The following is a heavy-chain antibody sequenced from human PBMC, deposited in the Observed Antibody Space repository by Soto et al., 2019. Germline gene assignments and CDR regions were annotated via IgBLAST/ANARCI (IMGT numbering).Heavy chain of an antibody. D-gene: IGHD3-3*01. Sequence: SETLSLTCAVYGGSFSGYYWSWIRQPPGKGLEWIGEINHSGSTNYNPSLKSRVTISVDTSKNQFSLKLSSVTAADTAVYYCARVDVLRFLEWSFDYWGQGTLVTVSS. CDR2: INHSGST. V-gene: IGHV4-34*01. CDR1: GGSFSGYY. J-gene: IGHJ4*02. CDR3: ARVDVLRFLEWSFDY.